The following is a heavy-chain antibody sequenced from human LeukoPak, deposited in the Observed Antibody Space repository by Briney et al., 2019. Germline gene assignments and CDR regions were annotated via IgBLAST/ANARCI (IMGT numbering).Heavy chain of an antibody. CDR3: ARGRNWNGGYYGMDV. V-gene: IGHV4-59*12. J-gene: IGHJ6*02. D-gene: IGHD1-1*01. CDR2: VYYSGST. CDR1: GASISGYY. Sequence: SETLSLTCTVAGASISGYYWSWIRQPPGKGLEWSGYVYYSGSTNYNPSLKSRVTISVDTSKNQFSLKLSSVTAADTAVYYCARGRNWNGGYYGMDVWGQGTTVTVSS.